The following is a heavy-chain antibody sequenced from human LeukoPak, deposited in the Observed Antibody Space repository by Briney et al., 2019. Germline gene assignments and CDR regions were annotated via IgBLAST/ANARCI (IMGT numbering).Heavy chain of an antibody. Sequence: GGSLRLSCAASGFAVSSNYMSWVRQAPGKGLEWVAVIYSGGSTNYADSVKGRFTISRDNSKNTLYLQMNSLRAEDTAVYYCATTYSFDYWGQGTLVTVSS. CDR1: GFAVSSNY. CDR3: ATTYSFDY. CDR2: IYSGGST. J-gene: IGHJ4*02. V-gene: IGHV3-66*01.